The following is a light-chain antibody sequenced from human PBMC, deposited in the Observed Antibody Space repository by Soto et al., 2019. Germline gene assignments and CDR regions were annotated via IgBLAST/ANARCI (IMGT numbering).Light chain of an antibody. CDR1: QDISNY. J-gene: IGKJ4*01. V-gene: IGKV1-33*01. CDR2: DAS. Sequence: DIQMTQSPSSLSASVGDRVTITCQASQDISNYLNWYQLKPGKAPKLLIYDASNLETGFPSRFSGSGSGTDFTFTISSLQPEDIATYYCQQYDNLPLTFGGGTKVEIK. CDR3: QQYDNLPLT.